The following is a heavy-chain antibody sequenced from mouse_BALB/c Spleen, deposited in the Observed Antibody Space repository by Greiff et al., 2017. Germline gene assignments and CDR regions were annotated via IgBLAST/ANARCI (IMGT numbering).Heavy chain of an antibody. Sequence: EVQLVESGGGLVKPGGSLKLSCAASGFTFSSYAMSWVRQTPEKRLEWVASISSGGSTYYPDSVKGRFTISRDNARKILYLQMSSLRSEDTAMYYCARGGNYYDYDYAMDYWGQGTSVTVSS. CDR3: ARGGNYYDYDYAMDY. J-gene: IGHJ4*01. CDR2: ISSGGST. CDR1: GFTFSSYA. V-gene: IGHV5-6-5*01. D-gene: IGHD2-4*01.